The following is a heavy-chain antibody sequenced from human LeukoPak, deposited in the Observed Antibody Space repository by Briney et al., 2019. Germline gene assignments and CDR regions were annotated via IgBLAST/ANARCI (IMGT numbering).Heavy chain of an antibody. D-gene: IGHD3-10*01. J-gene: IGHJ4*02. Sequence: SETLSLTCSVSGGSISSSNYYWGWVRQPPGKGLEWIGSFYYSGSTYYNPSLKSRVTIFADTSKNQFSLKVRSVTAVDTAVYYCANRGNYGYFDYWGQGTLVTVSS. CDR3: ANRGNYGYFDY. CDR1: GGSISSSNYY. CDR2: FYYSGST. V-gene: IGHV4-39*01.